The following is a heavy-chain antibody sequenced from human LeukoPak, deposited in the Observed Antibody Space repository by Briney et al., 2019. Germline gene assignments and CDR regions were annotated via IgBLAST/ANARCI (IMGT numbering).Heavy chain of an antibody. Sequence: SETLSLTCTVSGGSISSGSHYYQWIRQHPGKGLEWIGYIYYTGITSYNPSLKSRVTMSVDTSMNQVSLKVTSLTAADTAVYYCAASSGVTLGRFWGQGALVTVSS. CDR1: GGSISSGSHY. CDR3: AASSGVTLGRF. J-gene: IGHJ4*02. V-gene: IGHV4-31*03. CDR2: IYYTGIT. D-gene: IGHD3-16*01.